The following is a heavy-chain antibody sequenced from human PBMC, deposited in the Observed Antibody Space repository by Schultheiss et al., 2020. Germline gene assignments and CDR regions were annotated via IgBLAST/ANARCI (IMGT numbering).Heavy chain of an antibody. CDR2: IKQDGSEK. J-gene: IGHJ4*02. CDR1: GFTFSSYG. D-gene: IGHD3-22*01. V-gene: IGHV3-7*01. Sequence: GGSLRLSCAASGFTFSSYGMHWVRQAPGKGLEWVANIKQDGSEKYYVDSVKGRFTISRDNAKNSLYLQMNSLRDEDTAVYYCARDQRYYDEGDYWGQGTLVTVSS. CDR3: ARDQRYYDEGDY.